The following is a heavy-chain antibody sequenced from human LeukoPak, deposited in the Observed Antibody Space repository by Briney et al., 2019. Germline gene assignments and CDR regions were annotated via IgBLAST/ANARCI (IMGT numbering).Heavy chain of an antibody. V-gene: IGHV4-39*07. CDR2: IYYSGST. CDR3: ARDGASIELERPGAFDI. Sequence: TETLSLTCTVSGVSISSSSYYWGWIRQPPGKGLEWIGSIYYSGSTYYNPSLKSRVTISVDTSKNQFSLKLSSVTAADTAVYYCARDGASIELERPGAFDIWGQGTMVTVSS. CDR1: GVSISSSSYY. J-gene: IGHJ3*02. D-gene: IGHD1-1*01.